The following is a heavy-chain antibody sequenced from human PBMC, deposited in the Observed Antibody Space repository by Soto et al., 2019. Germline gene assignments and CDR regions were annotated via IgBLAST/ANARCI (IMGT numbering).Heavy chain of an antibody. Sequence: ASETLSLTCTVSGGSISSGDYYWSWIRQPPGKGLEWIGYIYYRGSTYYNPSLKSRVTISVDTSKNQFSLKLSSVTAADTAVYYCARDKALGGSGSYLHYYYYGMDVWGQGTTVTVSS. CDR2: IYYRGST. V-gene: IGHV4-30-4*01. CDR3: ARDKALGGSGSYLHYYYYGMDV. J-gene: IGHJ6*02. CDR1: GGSISSGDYY. D-gene: IGHD3-10*01.